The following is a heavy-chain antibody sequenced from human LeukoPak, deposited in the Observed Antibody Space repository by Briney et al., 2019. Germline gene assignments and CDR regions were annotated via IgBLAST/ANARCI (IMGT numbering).Heavy chain of an antibody. D-gene: IGHD3-16*01. CDR3: ATDQVATVGPFGA. CDR1: GFTFSSYS. J-gene: IGHJ5*02. V-gene: IGHV3-21*01. CDR2: ISSSSSYI. Sequence: GGSLRLSCAASGFTFSSYSMNWVRQAPGKGLEWVSSISSSSSYIYYADSVKGRFTISRDNSKNTLYLQMNSLRAEDTAGYFCATDQVATVGPFGAWGQGTLVIVSS.